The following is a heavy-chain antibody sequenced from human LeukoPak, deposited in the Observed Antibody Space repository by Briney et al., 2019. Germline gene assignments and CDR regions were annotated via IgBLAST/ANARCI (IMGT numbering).Heavy chain of an antibody. CDR2: IYHSGST. V-gene: IGHV4-38-2*01. CDR3: ARRGSSAGSFDY. Sequence: SETLSLTCAVSGYSISSGYYWGWIRQPPGKGLEWIGRIYHSGSTYYNPSLKSRVTISVDTSKNQFSLKLSSVTAADTAVYYCARRGSSAGSFDYWGQGTLVTVSA. D-gene: IGHD6-6*01. J-gene: IGHJ4*02. CDR1: GYSISSGYY.